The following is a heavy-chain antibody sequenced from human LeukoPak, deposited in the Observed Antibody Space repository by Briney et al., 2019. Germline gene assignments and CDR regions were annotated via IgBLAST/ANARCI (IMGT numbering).Heavy chain of an antibody. J-gene: IGHJ4*02. D-gene: IGHD2-8*01. CDR1: GGSFSGYY. CDR2: INHSGCT. V-gene: IGHV4-34*01. Sequence: PSETLSLTCAVYGGSFSGYYWSWIRQPPGKGLEWIGEINHSGCTNYNPSLKSRVTISVDKSKNQFSLKLSSVTAADTAVYYCARFPPRVYYFDYWGQGTLVTVSS. CDR3: ARFPPRVYYFDY.